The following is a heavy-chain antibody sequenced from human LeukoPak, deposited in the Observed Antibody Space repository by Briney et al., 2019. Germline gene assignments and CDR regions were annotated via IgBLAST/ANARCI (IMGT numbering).Heavy chain of an antibody. D-gene: IGHD6-19*01. Sequence: SETLSLTCTVSGGSISSSRYYWGWIRQPPGKGLEWIGSIYYSGSTYYNPSLKSRVTISVDTSKNQFSLKLSSVTAADTAVYYCARDHSSGWYDYWGQGTLVTVSS. CDR1: GGSISSSRYY. V-gene: IGHV4-39*01. J-gene: IGHJ4*02. CDR2: IYYSGST. CDR3: ARDHSSGWYDY.